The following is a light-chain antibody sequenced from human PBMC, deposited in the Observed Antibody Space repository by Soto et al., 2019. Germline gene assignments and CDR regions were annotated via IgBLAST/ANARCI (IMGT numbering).Light chain of an antibody. V-gene: IGKV3-11*01. CDR3: QHRSIRPWT. Sequence: EIVLTQSPATLSLSPGERATLSCRANQSVSSHLAWYQQRPGQAPRLLIYDASNRATGIPARFSGSGYGTDFTLTISSLEPEDFSVYYCQHRSIRPWTFGQGTKVDMK. J-gene: IGKJ1*01. CDR2: DAS. CDR1: QSVSSH.